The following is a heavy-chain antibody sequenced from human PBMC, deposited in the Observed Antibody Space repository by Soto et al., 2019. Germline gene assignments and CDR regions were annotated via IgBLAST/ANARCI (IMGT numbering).Heavy chain of an antibody. CDR3: ARDMHAGCTHYFDP. D-gene: IGHD6-19*01. J-gene: IGHJ5*02. V-gene: IGHV4-59*01. CDR2: TPXXGXT. CDR1: GGSFTSYH. Sequence: EPLSLTCVVPGGSFTSYHWSWFRQFPGXGLEGIAXTPXXGXTXXXPXXXSRVTISTDTPKNQLSLKLHAMTAADKAFYYCARDMHAGCTHYFDPWGQGTLVTVSS.